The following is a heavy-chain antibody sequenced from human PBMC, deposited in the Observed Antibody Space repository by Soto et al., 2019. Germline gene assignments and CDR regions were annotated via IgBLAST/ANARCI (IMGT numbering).Heavy chain of an antibody. CDR3: ARHYDIPTGALAYFDF. Sequence: EVQVLESGGGLVQPGGSLRLSCAASGFTFSIFPMTWVRQAPGRGLEWVSAISRSGDAIYYADSVRGRFTISRDNSKNTLLLQMNSLRAEHTAIYYCARHYDIPTGALAYFDFWGQGSLVTVSS. D-gene: IGHD3-9*01. J-gene: IGHJ4*02. CDR1: GFTFSIFP. V-gene: IGHV3-23*01. CDR2: ISRSGDAI.